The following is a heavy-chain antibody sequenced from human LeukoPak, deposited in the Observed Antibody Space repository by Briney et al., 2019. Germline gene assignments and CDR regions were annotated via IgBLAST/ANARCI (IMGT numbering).Heavy chain of an antibody. J-gene: IGHJ6*03. CDR3: ARVTYYYGSGTREPGYYYYMDV. CDR1: GGSISSGSYY. CDR2: IYTSGST. D-gene: IGHD3-10*01. V-gene: IGHV4-61*02. Sequence: SQTLSLTCTVSGGSISSGSYYWSWIRQPAGKGLEWIGRIYTSGSTNYNPSLKRRVTISVDTSKNQFSLKLSSVTAADTAVYYCARVTYYYGSGTREPGYYYYMDVWGKGTTVTVSS.